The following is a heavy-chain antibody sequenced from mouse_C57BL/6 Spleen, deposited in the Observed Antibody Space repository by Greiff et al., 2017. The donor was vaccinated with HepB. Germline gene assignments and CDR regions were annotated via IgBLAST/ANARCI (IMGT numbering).Heavy chain of an antibody. Sequence: QVQLKQPGAELVRPGSSVKLSCKASGYTFTSYWMDWVKQRPGQGLEWIGNIYPSDSETHYNQKFKDKATLTVDKSSSTAYMQLSSLTSEDSAVYYCARSDSSGYRYYFDYWGQGTTLTVSS. J-gene: IGHJ2*01. CDR1: GYTFTSYW. V-gene: IGHV1-61*01. D-gene: IGHD3-2*02. CDR2: IYPSDSET. CDR3: ARSDSSGYRYYFDY.